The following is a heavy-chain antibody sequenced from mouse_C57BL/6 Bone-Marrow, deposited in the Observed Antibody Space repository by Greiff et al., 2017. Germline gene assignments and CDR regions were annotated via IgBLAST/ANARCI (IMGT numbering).Heavy chain of an antibody. CDR1: GYTFTSYW. V-gene: IGHV1-69*01. CDR3: AREAMDY. CDR2: IDPSDSYT. J-gene: IGHJ4*01. Sequence: QVQLQQPGAELVMPGASVKLSCKASGYTFTSYWMHWLKPRPGPGLEWIGEIDPSDSYTNYNQKCKGKSTLTVDKSSSTAYMQLSSRTSEDSAVYYCAREAMDYWGQGTSVTVSS.